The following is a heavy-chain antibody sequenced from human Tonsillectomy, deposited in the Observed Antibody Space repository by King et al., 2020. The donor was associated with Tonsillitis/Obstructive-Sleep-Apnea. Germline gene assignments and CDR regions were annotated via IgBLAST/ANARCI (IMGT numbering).Heavy chain of an antibody. CDR1: GFTVSSNY. Sequence: VQLVESGGGLIQPGGSLRLSCAASGFTVSSNYMSWVRQAPGKGLEWVSVIYSGGSTYYADSVKGRFTISRDNSKNTLYLQMNSLRAEDTAVYYCARQTLGAIFQYFHHWGQGTLVTVSS. V-gene: IGHV3-53*01. D-gene: IGHD3-3*01. CDR2: IYSGGST. CDR3: ARQTLGAIFQYFHH. J-gene: IGHJ1*01.